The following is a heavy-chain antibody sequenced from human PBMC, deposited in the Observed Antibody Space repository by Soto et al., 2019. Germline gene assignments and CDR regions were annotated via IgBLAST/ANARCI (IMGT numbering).Heavy chain of an antibody. CDR2: ISYDGSNK. J-gene: IGHJ4*02. Sequence: PGGALRLSCAASGFIFSRFGIHGGRQAPGKGLEWVGVISYDGSNKNYADSLKGRFTISRDDSKNTLYLQMNSLRAEDMAVYYCARDGYCSGGSCYSVPVFDYWGQGTLVTVSP. D-gene: IGHD2-15*01. CDR1: GFIFSRFG. CDR3: ARDGYCSGGSCYSVPVFDY. V-gene: IGHV3-30*03.